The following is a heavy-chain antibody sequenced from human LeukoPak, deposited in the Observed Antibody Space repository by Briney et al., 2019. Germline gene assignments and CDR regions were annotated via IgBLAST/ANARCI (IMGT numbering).Heavy chain of an antibody. CDR2: ISSSSSYI. D-gene: IGHD6-13*01. Sequence: PGGSLRLSCAASGFTFSNYNMNWIRQAPGKGLEWVSSISSSSSYIYYADLVKGRFTISRDNAKSSVYLQMNSLRAEDTAAYYCARPGGLAAAGASSDFEYWGQGTLVTVSS. CDR1: GFTFSNYN. J-gene: IGHJ4*02. CDR3: ARPGGLAAAGASSDFEY. V-gene: IGHV3-21*01.